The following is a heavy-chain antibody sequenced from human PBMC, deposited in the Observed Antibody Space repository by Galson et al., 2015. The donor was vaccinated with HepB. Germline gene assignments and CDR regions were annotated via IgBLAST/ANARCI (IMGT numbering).Heavy chain of an antibody. CDR3: AKEYSTSFYRVRSGMDV. Sequence: SLRLSCAASGFTFSSYAMHWVRQAPGKGLEWVAVISYDGSNKYYADSVKGRFTISRDNSRNTLYLQMNSLRAEDTAMYYCAKEYSTSFYRVRSGMDVWGQGTTVTVSS. CDR1: GFTFSSYA. J-gene: IGHJ6*02. V-gene: IGHV3-30-3*01. D-gene: IGHD6-13*01. CDR2: ISYDGSNK.